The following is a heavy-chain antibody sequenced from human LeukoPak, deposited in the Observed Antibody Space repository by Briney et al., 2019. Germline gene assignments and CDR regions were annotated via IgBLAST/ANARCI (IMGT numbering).Heavy chain of an antibody. CDR3: ARESRYYDSSGYHRQSRIYFDY. D-gene: IGHD3-22*01. J-gene: IGHJ4*02. Sequence: SETLSLTCAVYGGSFSGYYWSWIRQPPGKGLEWIGEINHSGSTNYNPSLKSRVTISVDTSKNQFSLKLSSVTAADTAVYYCARESRYYDSSGYHRQSRIYFDYWGQGTLVTVSS. V-gene: IGHV4-34*01. CDR2: INHSGST. CDR1: GGSFSGYY.